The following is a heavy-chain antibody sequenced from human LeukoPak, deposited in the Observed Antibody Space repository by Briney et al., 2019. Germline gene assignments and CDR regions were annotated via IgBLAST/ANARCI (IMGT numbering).Heavy chain of an antibody. CDR2: FGGSGGTI. CDR1: GLTFSTYA. Sequence: GGSLRLSCAASGLTFSTYAMSWVRQAPGKGLEWVSHFGGSGGTIYYADSVKGRFTISRDNSKNTLYLEMNCLRAEDTAVYYCARSDCGGDCHLLDYWGQGTLVTVSS. CDR3: ARSDCGGDCHLLDY. J-gene: IGHJ4*02. D-gene: IGHD2-21*02. V-gene: IGHV3-23*01.